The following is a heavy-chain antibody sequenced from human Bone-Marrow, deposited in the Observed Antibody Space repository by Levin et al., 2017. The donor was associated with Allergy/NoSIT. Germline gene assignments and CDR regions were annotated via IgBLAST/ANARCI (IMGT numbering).Heavy chain of an antibody. CDR2: FSGQSGSA. CDR1: GFTFSSHG. J-gene: IGHJ4*02. V-gene: IGHV3-23*01. D-gene: IGHD6-19*01. CDR3: AEDHDPGWLPYFDY. Sequence: PGGSLRLSCAASGFTFSSHGMSWVRQAPGKGLEWVAGFSGQSGSAFYADSVKGRFTLSRDNSKNTLYLQMNSLGVEDTAIYYCAEDHDPGWLPYFDYWGQGTLVTVSS.